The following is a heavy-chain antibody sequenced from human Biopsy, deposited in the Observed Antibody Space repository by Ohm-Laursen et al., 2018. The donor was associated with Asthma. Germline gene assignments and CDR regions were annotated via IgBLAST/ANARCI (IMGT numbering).Heavy chain of an antibody. Sequence: SLRLSCAASGFSFSNYGMHWVRQAPGKGLDWVAVISFDGTNRNYTDSVKGRFTISRDNSRNTLHLEMNSLTAEDTAVYFCAKEVFPGWELRRGPDSWGQGTLVTASS. CDR1: GFSFSNYG. CDR2: ISFDGTNR. V-gene: IGHV3-30*18. D-gene: IGHD1-26*01. J-gene: IGHJ4*02. CDR3: AKEVFPGWELRRGPDS.